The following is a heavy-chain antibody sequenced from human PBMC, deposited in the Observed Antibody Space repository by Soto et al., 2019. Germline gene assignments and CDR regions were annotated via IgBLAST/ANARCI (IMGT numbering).Heavy chain of an antibody. CDR2: IYYSGST. J-gene: IGHJ4*02. Sequence: PSETLSLTCIVSGGSISSYYWSWIRQPPGQGLEWIGFIYYSGSTHYNPSLKSRLTISVDTSKNQFSLKLSSVTVADTAVYYCARHVVPAANYFAYWGQGTLVTVSS. V-gene: IGHV4-59*08. CDR3: ARHVVPAANYFAY. CDR1: GGSISSYY. D-gene: IGHD2-2*01.